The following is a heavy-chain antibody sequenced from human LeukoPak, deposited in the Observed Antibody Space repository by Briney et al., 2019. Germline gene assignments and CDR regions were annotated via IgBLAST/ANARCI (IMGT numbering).Heavy chain of an antibody. Sequence: SVKVSCKSSGGTFSSYGISWVRQAPGQGLEWMGRIIPVFGLTKYAQKFQGSVTITADKATSTTYMELSSLRSEDTAVYYCARVGGIDILTGYYSLPFDYWGQGTLVTVSS. V-gene: IGHV1-69*04. CDR1: GGTFSSYG. CDR3: ARVGGIDILTGYYSLPFDY. J-gene: IGHJ4*02. CDR2: IIPVFGLT. D-gene: IGHD3-9*01.